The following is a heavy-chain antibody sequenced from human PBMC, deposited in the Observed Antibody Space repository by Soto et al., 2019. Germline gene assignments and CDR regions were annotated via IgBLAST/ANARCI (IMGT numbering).Heavy chain of an antibody. CDR2: FDEKTGDT. D-gene: IGHD1-26*01. Sequence: EVQLLESGGDLVQPGGSLRLSCAASGFIFSSCAMTWVRQAPGKGLQWVSFFDEKTGDTQYADSVKGRFIVSRDTSENTLFLQMNSLTAEDTAIYCCAKGMGATSRLDSWGQGTLVTVSS. J-gene: IGHJ4*02. V-gene: IGHV3-23*01. CDR1: GFIFSSCA. CDR3: AKGMGATSRLDS.